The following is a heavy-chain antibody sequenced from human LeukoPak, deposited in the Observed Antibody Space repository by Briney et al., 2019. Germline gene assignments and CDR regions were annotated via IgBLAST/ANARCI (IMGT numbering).Heavy chain of an antibody. CDR3: ARNTCSGGSCYSDY. CDR2: ISAYNGNT. V-gene: IGHV1-18*01. J-gene: IGHJ4*02. Sequence: ASVKVSRKASGYTFTSYGISWVRQAPGQGLEWMGWISAYNGNTNYAQKLQGRVTMTTDTSTSTAYMELRSLRSDDTAVYYCARNTCSGGSCYSDYWGQGTLVTVSS. CDR1: GYTFTSYG. D-gene: IGHD2-15*01.